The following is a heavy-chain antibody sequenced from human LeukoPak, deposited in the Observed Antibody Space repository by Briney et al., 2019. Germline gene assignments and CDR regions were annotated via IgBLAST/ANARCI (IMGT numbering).Heavy chain of an antibody. J-gene: IGHJ4*02. D-gene: IGHD3-22*01. CDR2: ISYDGSNK. CDR3: AKDEWHYDSSGHVDY. V-gene: IGHV3-30*18. Sequence: GGSLRLSCAASGFTFSSYDMHWVRQAPGKGLEWVALISYDGSNKYYADSVKGRFTISRDNSKSTLYLQVNSLRAEDTAVYYCAKDEWHYDSSGHVDYWGQGTLVTVSS. CDR1: GFTFSSYD.